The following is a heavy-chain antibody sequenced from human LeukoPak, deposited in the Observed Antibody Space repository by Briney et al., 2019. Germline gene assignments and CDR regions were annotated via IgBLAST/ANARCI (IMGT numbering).Heavy chain of an antibody. D-gene: IGHD3-22*01. V-gene: IGHV3-23*01. CDR3: AKAHDSSGS. CDR1: GFTFSSYA. J-gene: IGHJ5*02. Sequence: GGSLRLSCAASGFTFSSYAMSWVRQTPGKGLEWVSTISGSGDSTYYADSVKGRFTISRDNSRNTLYLQMSSLRADDTAVYYCAKAHDSSGSWGQGTLVTVS. CDR2: ISGSGDST.